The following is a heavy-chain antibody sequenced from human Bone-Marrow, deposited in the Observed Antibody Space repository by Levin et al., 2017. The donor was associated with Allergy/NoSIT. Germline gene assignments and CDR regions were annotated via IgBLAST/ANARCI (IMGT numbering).Heavy chain of an antibody. Sequence: SETLSLTCAVYGGSFSGYYWSWIRQPPGKGLEWIGEINHSGSTNYNPSLKSRVTISVDTSKNQFSLKLSSVTAADTAVYYCARKRDGYKAYWYFDLWGRGTLVTVSS. CDR1: GGSFSGYY. CDR2: INHSGST. D-gene: IGHD5-24*01. J-gene: IGHJ2*01. CDR3: ARKRDGYKAYWYFDL. V-gene: IGHV4-34*01.